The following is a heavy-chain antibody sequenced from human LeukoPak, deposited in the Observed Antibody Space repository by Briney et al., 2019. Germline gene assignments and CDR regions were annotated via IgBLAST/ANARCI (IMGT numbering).Heavy chain of an antibody. V-gene: IGHV4-4*02. CDR3: AGPQNFKYVVPAARPYYYYYGMDV. Sequence: SETLSLTCAVSGGSISSSNWWSWVRQPPGKGLEWIGEIYHSGSTNYNPSLKSRVTISVDTSKNQFSLKQSSVTAADTAVYYCAGPQNFKYVVPAARPYYYYYGMDVWGKGTTVTVSS. CDR2: IYHSGST. J-gene: IGHJ6*04. D-gene: IGHD2-2*01. CDR1: GGSISSSNW.